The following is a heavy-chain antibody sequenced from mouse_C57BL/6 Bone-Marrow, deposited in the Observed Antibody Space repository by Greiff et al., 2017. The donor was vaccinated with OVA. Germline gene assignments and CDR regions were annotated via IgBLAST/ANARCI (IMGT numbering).Heavy chain of an antibody. CDR1: GFNIKDDY. D-gene: IGHD3-2*02. V-gene: IGHV14-4*01. CDR2: IDPENGDT. Sequence: EVKLQESGAELVRPGASVKLSCTASGFNIKDDYMHWVKQRPEQGLEWIGWIDPENGDTEYASKFQGKATITADTSSNTAYLQLSSLTSEDTAVYYCTTPEDSSGYWFAYWGQGTLVTVSA. J-gene: IGHJ3*01. CDR3: TTPEDSSGYWFAY.